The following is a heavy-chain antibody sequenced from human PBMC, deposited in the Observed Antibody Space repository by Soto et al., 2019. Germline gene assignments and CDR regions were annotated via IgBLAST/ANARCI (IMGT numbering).Heavy chain of an antibody. CDR1: EFTFSNYL. CDR2: ISYDGSNK. J-gene: IGHJ6*02. Sequence: QLQLVESGGGVVQAGKSLRLSCAASEFTFSNYLMHWVRQAPGKGLEWVAFISYDGSNKDYADSVKGRFTISRDNSKNTLYLQLSSLRPEDTAVYYCAGGDNYYAMGVWGQGTTVTVSS. CDR3: AGGDNYYAMGV. V-gene: IGHV3-30-3*01. D-gene: IGHD2-15*01.